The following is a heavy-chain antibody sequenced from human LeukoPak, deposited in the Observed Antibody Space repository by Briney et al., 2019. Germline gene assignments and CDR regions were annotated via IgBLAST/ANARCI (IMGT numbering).Heavy chain of an antibody. CDR1: GYTFTSYD. Sequence: ASVKVSCKASGYTFTSYDINWVRQATGQGLEWMGWINTNTGNPTYAQGFTGRFVFSLDTSVSTAYLQISSLKAEDTAVYYCARDNQQLVRHFDYWGQGTLVTVSS. D-gene: IGHD6-13*01. CDR2: INTNTGNP. V-gene: IGHV7-4-1*02. J-gene: IGHJ4*02. CDR3: ARDNQQLVRHFDY.